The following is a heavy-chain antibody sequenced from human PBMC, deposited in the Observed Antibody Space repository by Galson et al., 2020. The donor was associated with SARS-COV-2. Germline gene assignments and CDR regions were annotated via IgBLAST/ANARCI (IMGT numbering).Heavy chain of an antibody. CDR1: GFTFSSYA. D-gene: IGHD1-7*01. Sequence: GGSLRLSCAASGFTFSSYAMHWVRQAPGKGLEWVAVISYDGSNKYYADSVKGRFTISRDNSKNTLYLQMNSLRAEDTAVYYCARGGDITGTTSHFDYWGQGTLVTVSS. V-gene: IGHV3-30-3*01. J-gene: IGHJ4*02. CDR3: ARGGDITGTTSHFDY. CDR2: ISYDGSNK.